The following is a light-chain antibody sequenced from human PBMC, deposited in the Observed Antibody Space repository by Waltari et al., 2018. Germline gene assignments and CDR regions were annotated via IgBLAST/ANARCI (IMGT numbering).Light chain of an antibody. CDR1: TSDIGPYHY. J-gene: IGLJ1*01. CDR3: TSYTTTSTYV. CDR2: DVT. V-gene: IGLV2-14*01. Sequence: QSALAQPASVSGSPGQSITIPCSGTTSDIGPYHYVSWYQQRPGKAPKLMIYDVTNRPSGVSDRFSGSKSGNTASLTISGLQAEDEADYYCTSYTTTSTYVFGTGTKVTVL.